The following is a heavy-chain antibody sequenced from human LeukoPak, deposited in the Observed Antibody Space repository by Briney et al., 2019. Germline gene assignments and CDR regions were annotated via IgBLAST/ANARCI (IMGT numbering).Heavy chain of an antibody. CDR3: ARGSHYSSGWYPSFFDY. V-gene: IGHV3-21*01. J-gene: IGHJ4*02. CDR2: ISSSSSYI. Sequence: PGGSLRLSCAASGFTFSSYSMNWVRQAPGKGLEWVSSISSSSSYIYYADSVKGRFTISRDNAKNSLYLQMNSLRAEDTAVYYCARGSHYSSGWYPSFFDYWGQGTLVTISS. D-gene: IGHD6-19*01. CDR1: GFTFSSYS.